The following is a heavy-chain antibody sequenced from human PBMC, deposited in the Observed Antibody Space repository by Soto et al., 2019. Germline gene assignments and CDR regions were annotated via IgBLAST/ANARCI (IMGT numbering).Heavy chain of an antibody. CDR2: SYYSGST. CDR1: GGSISSSSYY. V-gene: IGHV4-39*01. D-gene: IGHD3-16*01. CDR3: ARRIQGIRNGGGWFDP. J-gene: IGHJ5*02. Sequence: QLQLQESGPGLVKPSETLSLTCTVSGGSISSSSYYWGWIRQPPGKGLDWIGSSYYSGSTYYNPSLKTRVTISVDTSKNQFSLKLRSVTAADTAVYYCARRIQGIRNGGGWFDPWGQGTLVTVSS.